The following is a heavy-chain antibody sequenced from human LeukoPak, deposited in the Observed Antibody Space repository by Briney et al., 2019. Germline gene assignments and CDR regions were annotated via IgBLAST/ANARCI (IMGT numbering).Heavy chain of an antibody. J-gene: IGHJ4*02. CDR1: GYTLTELS. CDR2: FDPEDGET. V-gene: IGHV1-24*01. Sequence: ASVKVSCKVSGYTLTELSMHRVRQAPGKGLEWMGGFDPEDGETIYAQKFQGRVTMTVDTSTDTAYMELSSLRSEDTAVYYCATDQGWELRGFDYWGQGTLVTVSS. CDR3: ATDQGWELRGFDY. D-gene: IGHD1-26*01.